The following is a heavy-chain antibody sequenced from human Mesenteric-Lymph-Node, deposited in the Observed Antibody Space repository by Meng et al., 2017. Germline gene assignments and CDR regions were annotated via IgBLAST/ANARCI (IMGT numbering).Heavy chain of an antibody. D-gene: IGHD5-24*01. CDR2: ISGSDGNT. Sequence: VQLLGSGGGLVQPGGSLRLSCAASGFTFSSYAMSWVRQAPGKGLELVSGISGSDGNTKYADSVKGRFTISRDNSKNTLYLQMNSLRPEDTAVYYCAKDTIGSRPLELDYWGQGTLVTVSS. CDR1: GFTFSSYA. CDR3: AKDTIGSRPLELDY. V-gene: IGHV3-23*01. J-gene: IGHJ4*02.